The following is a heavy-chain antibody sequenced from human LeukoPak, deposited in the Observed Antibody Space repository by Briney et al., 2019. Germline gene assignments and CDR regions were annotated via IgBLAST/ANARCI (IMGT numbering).Heavy chain of an antibody. CDR1: GGSLSGYY. D-gene: IGHD4/OR15-4a*01. V-gene: IGHV4-34*01. Sequence: SETLSLTCAVYGGSLSGYYWSWIRQSPGKGLEWIGEINHGGSTNYNPSLKSRVTMSVDTSKNHFSLKLSSVTTADTAVYFCAREGRMSMGIEYWGQGTLVTVSS. CDR3: AREGRMSMGIEY. J-gene: IGHJ4*02. CDR2: INHGGST.